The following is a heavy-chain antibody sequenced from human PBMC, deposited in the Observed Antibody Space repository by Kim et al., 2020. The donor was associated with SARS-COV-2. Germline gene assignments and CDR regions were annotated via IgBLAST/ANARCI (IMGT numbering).Heavy chain of an antibody. CDR3: ARHEYYYDSSALNWYFDL. CDR2: IYYSGST. CDR1: GGSISSSSYY. Sequence: SETLSLTCTVSGGSISSSSYYWGWIRQPPGKGLEWIGSIYYSGSTYYNPSLKSRVTISVDTSKNQFSLKLSSVTAADTAVYYCARHEYYYDSSALNWYFDLWGRGTLVTVSS. D-gene: IGHD3-22*01. J-gene: IGHJ2*01. V-gene: IGHV4-39*01.